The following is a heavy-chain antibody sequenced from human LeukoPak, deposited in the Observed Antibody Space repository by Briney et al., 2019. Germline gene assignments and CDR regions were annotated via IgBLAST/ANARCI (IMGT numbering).Heavy chain of an antibody. J-gene: IGHJ4*02. V-gene: IGHV3-7*01. CDR3: ARGECSSTSCYILDY. CDR2: IDQGGSEE. D-gene: IGHD2-2*02. Sequence: GGSLRLSCAASGFTFSSYWMSWVRQAPGKGLEWVANIDQGGSEEYYVDSLKGRFTISRDNAKNSLYLQMNSLRAEDTAVYYCARGECSSTSCYILDYWGQGTLVTVSS. CDR1: GFTFSSYW.